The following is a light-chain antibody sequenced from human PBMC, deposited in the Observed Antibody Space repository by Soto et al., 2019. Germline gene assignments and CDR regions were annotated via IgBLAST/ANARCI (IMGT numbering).Light chain of an antibody. CDR3: QQRSNGTPWT. Sequence: EIALTQSPATLSVSPGERATLSCRASQSVSSNLAWYQQKPGQAPRLLIYGASTRATGIPARFSGSGSGTEFTLTISSRQSEDFADYYCQQRSNGTPWTFGQGTKVDIK. CDR2: GAS. CDR1: QSVSSN. J-gene: IGKJ1*01. V-gene: IGKV3-15*01.